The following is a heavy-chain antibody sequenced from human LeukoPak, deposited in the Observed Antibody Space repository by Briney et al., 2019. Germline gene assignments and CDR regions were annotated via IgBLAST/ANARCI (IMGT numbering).Heavy chain of an antibody. D-gene: IGHD6-13*01. CDR1: GFTFSNYA. CDR2: ISGSGVAT. CDR3: AKDWGYSSSQGYYFDY. J-gene: IGHJ4*02. V-gene: IGHV3-23*01. Sequence: GGSLRLSCAASGFTFSNYAVSWVRQAPGKGLEWVSGISGSGVATYSADSVKGRFTISRDNSKKTLYLQMNSLRAEDTAVYYCAKDWGYSSSQGYYFDYWGQGTLVTVSS.